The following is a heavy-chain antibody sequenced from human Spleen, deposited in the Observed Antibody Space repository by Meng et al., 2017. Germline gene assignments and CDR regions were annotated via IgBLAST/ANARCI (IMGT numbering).Heavy chain of an antibody. J-gene: IGHJ2*01. V-gene: IGHV4-34*02. CDR2: IYYSGRT. Sequence: QVQLQQWGAGLLKPSEALSLTCAVYGGSFSGYYWSWIRQPPGRGLEWIGYIYYSGRTYYNPSLKSRLTISVDTSKNQFSLKLSSVTAADTAVYYCARATSSGYSWYFDLWGRGTLVTVSS. D-gene: IGHD3-22*01. CDR1: GGSFSGYY. CDR3: ARATSSGYSWYFDL.